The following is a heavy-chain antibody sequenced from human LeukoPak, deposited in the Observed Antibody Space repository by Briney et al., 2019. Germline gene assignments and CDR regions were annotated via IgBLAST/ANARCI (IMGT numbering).Heavy chain of an antibody. Sequence: GGSLRLSCAASGFTVSSNYMTWVRQAPGKGLEWVSVIYKNAITYYADTVKGRFTISRDNSKNTLYLQMNSLRADDTAVYYCARSLRVRGVPDYMDVWSKGTTVTISS. CDR3: ARSLRVRGVPDYMDV. CDR2: IYKNAIT. D-gene: IGHD3-10*01. V-gene: IGHV3-53*01. CDR1: GFTVSSNY. J-gene: IGHJ6*03.